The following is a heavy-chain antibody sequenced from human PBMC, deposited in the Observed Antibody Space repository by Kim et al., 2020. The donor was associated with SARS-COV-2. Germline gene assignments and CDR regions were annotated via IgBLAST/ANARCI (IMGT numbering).Heavy chain of an antibody. CDR1: GGTFSSYA. J-gene: IGHJ5*02. D-gene: IGHD6-13*01. CDR3: AREEGIAAAEWFDP. Sequence: SVKVSCKASGGTFSSYAISWVRQAPGQGLEWMGGIIPIFGTANYAQKFQGRVTITADESTSTAYMELSSLRSEDTAVYYCAREEGIAAAEWFDPWGQGTLVTVSS. CDR2: IIPIFGTA. V-gene: IGHV1-69*13.